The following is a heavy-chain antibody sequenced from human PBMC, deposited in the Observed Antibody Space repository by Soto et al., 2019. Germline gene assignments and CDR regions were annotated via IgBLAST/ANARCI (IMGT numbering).Heavy chain of an antibody. D-gene: IGHD6-19*01. CDR2: INAGNGNT. CDR3: ARDFQQWLVKYWFDP. CDR1: GYTFTSYA. V-gene: IGHV1-3*01. J-gene: IGHJ5*02. Sequence: ASVKVSCKASGYTFTSYALHWVRQAPGQRLEWMGWINAGNGNTKYSQKFQGRVTITRDTSASTAYMELSSLRSEDTAVYYCARDFQQWLVKYWFDPWGQGTLVTVSS.